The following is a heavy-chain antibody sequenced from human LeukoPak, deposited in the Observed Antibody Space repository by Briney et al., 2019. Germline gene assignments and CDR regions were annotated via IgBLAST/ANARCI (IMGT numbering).Heavy chain of an antibody. CDR1: GGTFSSYA. J-gene: IGHJ4*02. D-gene: IGHD4-11*01. CDR3: ARYDSNYVSAFDY. V-gene: IGHV1-69*05. CDR2: IIPIFGTA. Sequence: ASVKVSCKASGGTFSSYAISWVRQAPGQGLEWMGRIIPIFGTANYAQKFRGRVTITTDESTSTAYMELSSLRSEDTAVYYCARYDSNYVSAFDYWGQGTLVTVSS.